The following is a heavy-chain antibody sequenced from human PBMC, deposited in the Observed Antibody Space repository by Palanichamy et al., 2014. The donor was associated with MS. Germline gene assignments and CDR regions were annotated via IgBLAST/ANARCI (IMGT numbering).Heavy chain of an antibody. Sequence: GSLRISCVASGFTFRSFAMAWVRQAPGKALEWVSGIGGDDLTFYPASVTGRFTISRDNSQNTVYLQMDSLRAEDTAVYFCGKVSGYDFWSGYPPIDYWGQGILVTVSS. CDR2: IGGDDLT. CDR3: GKVSGYDFWSGYPPIDY. J-gene: IGHJ4*02. V-gene: IGHV3-23*01. D-gene: IGHD3-3*01. CDR1: GFTFRSFA.